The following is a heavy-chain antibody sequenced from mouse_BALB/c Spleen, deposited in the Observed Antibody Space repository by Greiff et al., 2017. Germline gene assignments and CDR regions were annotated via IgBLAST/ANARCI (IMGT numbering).Heavy chain of an antibody. D-gene: IGHD1-1*01. Sequence: QVQLQQSGAELAKPGASVKMSCKASGYTFTSYWMHWVKQRPGQGLEWIGYINPSTGYTEYNQKFKDKATLTADKSSSTAYMQLSSLTSEDSAVYYCARDTTVESPDYWGQGTTLTVSS. CDR2: INPSTGYT. J-gene: IGHJ2*01. V-gene: IGHV1-7*01. CDR1: GYTFTSYW. CDR3: ARDTTVESPDY.